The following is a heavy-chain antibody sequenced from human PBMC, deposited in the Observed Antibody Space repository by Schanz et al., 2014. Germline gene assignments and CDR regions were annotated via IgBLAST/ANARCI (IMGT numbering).Heavy chain of an antibody. CDR1: GGSISSNNYY. CDR2: IYATARP. V-gene: IGHV4-61*02. Sequence: VQLQESGPGLVKPSQTLSLTCTVSGGSISSNNYYWIWIRQPAGEALEYIGRIYATARPNYNPSLRRRVSLTAEPTKNQFSLKWNSVTAGDAADYYCARGGTASVRGVMTASYWLFEHWGRGTLGTVSP. D-gene: IGHD3-16*01. J-gene: IGHJ2*01. CDR3: ARGGTASVRGVMTASYWLFEH.